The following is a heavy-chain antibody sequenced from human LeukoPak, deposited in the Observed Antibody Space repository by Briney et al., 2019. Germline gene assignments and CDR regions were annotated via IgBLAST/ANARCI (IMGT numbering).Heavy chain of an antibody. J-gene: IGHJ5*02. CDR3: VRGDWDR. D-gene: IGHD3-9*01. Sequence: GGSLRLSCAASGFIFSDYGINWVRQAPGKGLEWLSYISSSDNSIYYADSVKGRFTISRVNAMSSVYLQMSSLRDEDTAVYYCVRGDWDRWGQGTLVTVSS. V-gene: IGHV3-48*02. CDR2: ISSSDNSI. CDR1: GFIFSDYG.